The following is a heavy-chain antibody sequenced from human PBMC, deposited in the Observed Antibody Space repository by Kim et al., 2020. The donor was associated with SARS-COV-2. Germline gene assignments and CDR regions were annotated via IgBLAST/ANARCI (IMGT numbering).Heavy chain of an antibody. V-gene: IGHV3-9*01. D-gene: IGHD2-8*01. Sequence: VKSRFTISRDNATNSLYLQMNSLRAEATALYYCAKDIRRVVLMVYVFYNWGQGTLVTVSS. CDR3: AKDIRRVVLMVYVFYN. J-gene: IGHJ4*02.